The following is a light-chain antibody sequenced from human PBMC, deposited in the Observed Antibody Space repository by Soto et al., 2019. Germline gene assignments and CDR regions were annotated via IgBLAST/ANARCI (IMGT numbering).Light chain of an antibody. Sequence: DIQMTQSPSSLSASLGDRVTITFRASQGIGVYLAWFQQKPGNAPKLLIYAASTLQSGVPSRFSGSGSGTDFTLTVSSLQPEDVASYYCHKYNSAPLTFGGGTRVEIK. CDR1: QGIGVY. V-gene: IGKV1-27*01. CDR2: AAS. J-gene: IGKJ4*01. CDR3: HKYNSAPLT.